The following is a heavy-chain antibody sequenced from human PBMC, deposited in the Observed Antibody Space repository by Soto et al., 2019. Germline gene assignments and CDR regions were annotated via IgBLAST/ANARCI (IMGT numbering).Heavy chain of an antibody. Sequence: PGGSVRLSCTASGFTFDDFAMHWVRQAPGKGLEWVSGISWHSGRTGYADSVKGRFTISRDNAKNYLYLQMNSLRTEDTALYYCVKDAETGEICDFYFEYWGQGTLVTVSS. CDR1: GFTFDDFA. CDR3: VKDAETGEICDFYFEY. V-gene: IGHV3-9*01. D-gene: IGHD3-16*01. J-gene: IGHJ4*02. CDR2: ISWHSGRT.